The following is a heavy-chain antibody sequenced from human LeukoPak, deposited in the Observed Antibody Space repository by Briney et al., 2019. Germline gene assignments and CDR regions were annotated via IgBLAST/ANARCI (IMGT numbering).Heavy chain of an antibody. V-gene: IGHV3-7*01. CDR1: GFSFSNTW. CDR2: IKQDGSEK. CDR3: ARENRGYSYGYVVDY. Sequence: GGSLRLSCGASGFSFSNTWMSWVRQAPGKGLEWVANIKQDGSEKYYVDSVKGRFTISRDNAKNSLYLQMNSLRAEDTAVYYCARENRGYSYGYVVDYWGQGTLVTVSS. D-gene: IGHD5-18*01. J-gene: IGHJ4*02.